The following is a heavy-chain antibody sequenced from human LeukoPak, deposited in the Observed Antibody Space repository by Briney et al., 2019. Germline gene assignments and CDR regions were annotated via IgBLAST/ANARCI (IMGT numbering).Heavy chain of an antibody. CDR3: ARENIEQWPAFDY. Sequence: ASVKVSCKASGYTLTGYYMHWVRQAPGQGPEWMGWINGNSGGTKYAQKFEGRVTMTSDTSTSTAQMDLGTLRSDDTAVYYCARENIEQWPAFDYWGQGTPVTVSS. CDR1: GYTLTGYY. V-gene: IGHV1-2*02. D-gene: IGHD1/OR15-1a*01. CDR2: INGNSGGT. J-gene: IGHJ4*02.